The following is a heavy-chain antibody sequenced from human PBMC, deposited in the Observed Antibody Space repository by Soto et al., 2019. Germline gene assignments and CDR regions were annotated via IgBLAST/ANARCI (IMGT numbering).Heavy chain of an antibody. D-gene: IGHD3-22*01. V-gene: IGHV4-61*01. CDR3: ASGPVYDSSASQFAS. CDR1: GGSVNKDFYF. Sequence: QVQLQESGPGLVKPSETLFLTCSVSGGSVNKDFYFWSWIRQTPGKGLEWIGYVHYTGSTNYNPSLKSRVTISADTSKNQFSLRLTSVTAADTAVYFCASGPVYDSSASQFASWGQGTLVTVSS. CDR2: VHYTGST. J-gene: IGHJ4*02.